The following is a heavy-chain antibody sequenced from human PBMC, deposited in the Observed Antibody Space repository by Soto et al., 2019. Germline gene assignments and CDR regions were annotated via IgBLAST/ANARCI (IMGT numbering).Heavy chain of an antibody. CDR2: IYSGGIT. CDR1: GFTVSSDY. Sequence: GGSLRLSCAASGFTVSSDYMSWVRQPPGKGLEWVSLIYSGGITYYADSVKGRFTISRDNSKNTVYLQMNSLRVEDTAMYYCAREPLGIVPFDIWGQGTMVTVSS. D-gene: IGHD7-27*01. CDR3: AREPLGIVPFDI. V-gene: IGHV3-66*01. J-gene: IGHJ3*02.